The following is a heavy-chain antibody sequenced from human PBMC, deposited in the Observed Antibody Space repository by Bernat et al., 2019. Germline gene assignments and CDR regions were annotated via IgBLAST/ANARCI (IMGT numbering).Heavy chain of an antibody. CDR1: GFTFSNAW. Sequence: EVQLVESGGGLVKPGGSLRLSCAASGFTFSNAWMNWVRQAPGKGLEWVGRIKSKTDGGTTDYAAPVKGRFPISRDDSKNTLYLQMNSLKTEDTAVYYCTTVEKWELLWFGELLGVDYWGQGTLVTVSS. CDR2: IKSKTDGGTT. J-gene: IGHJ4*02. V-gene: IGHV3-15*07. CDR3: TTVEKWELLWFGELLGVDY. D-gene: IGHD3-10*01.